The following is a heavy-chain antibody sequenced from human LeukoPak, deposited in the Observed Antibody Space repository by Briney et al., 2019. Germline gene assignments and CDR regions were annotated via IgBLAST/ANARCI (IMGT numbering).Heavy chain of an antibody. Sequence: KASETLSLTCTVSGYSISSGYYWGWIRQPPGKGLEWIGSIYHSGSTYYNPSLKSRVTISVDTSKNQFSLKLSSVTAADTAVYYCVSRYSGYVRTFDYWGQGTLVTVSS. CDR3: VSRYSGYVRTFDY. J-gene: IGHJ4*02. CDR2: IYHSGST. V-gene: IGHV4-38-2*02. D-gene: IGHD5-12*01. CDR1: GYSISSGYY.